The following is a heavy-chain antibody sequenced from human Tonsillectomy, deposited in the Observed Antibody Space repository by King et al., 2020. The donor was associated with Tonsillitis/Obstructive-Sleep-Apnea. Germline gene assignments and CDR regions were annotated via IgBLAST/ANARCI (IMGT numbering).Heavy chain of an antibody. CDR2: INPGTGNT. CDR1: GYTFTDYA. Sequence: QLVQSGAEVKKPGASVKVSCKASGYTFTDYAVYLVRQAPGQRLEWMGWINPGTGNTKYSEKLQGRVTITRDTSASIAYLTLNSLRSEDTAVYYCARDRSGPDYWGQGSLVTVSS. J-gene: IGHJ4*02. CDR3: ARDRSGPDY. V-gene: IGHV1-3*01. D-gene: IGHD1-1*01.